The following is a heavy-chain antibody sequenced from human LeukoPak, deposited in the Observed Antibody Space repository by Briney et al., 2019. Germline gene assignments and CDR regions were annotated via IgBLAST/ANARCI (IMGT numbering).Heavy chain of an antibody. CDR3: ARAQPYYDFWSGYLGPPDY. CDR1: GYTFTSYG. J-gene: IGHJ4*02. CDR2: INAYNGNT. Sequence: ASVKVSCKSSGYTFTSYGISWGRQAPGQGLEWMGWINAYNGNTNYAQKRQGRVTMTTDTSTSTAYMELRSLRSDDTAVYYCARAQPYYDFWSGYLGPPDYWGQGTLVTVSS. V-gene: IGHV1-18*01. D-gene: IGHD3-3*01.